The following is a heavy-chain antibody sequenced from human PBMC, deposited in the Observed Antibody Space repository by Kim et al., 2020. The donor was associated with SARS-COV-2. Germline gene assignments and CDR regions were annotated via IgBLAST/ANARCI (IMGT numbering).Heavy chain of an antibody. CDR3: ARSDFLGGFGELLRGHYYGMDV. D-gene: IGHD3-10*01. CDR1: GFTVSSNY. CDR2: IYSGGST. Sequence: GGSLRLSCAASGFTVSSNYMSWVRQAPGKGLEWVSVIYSGGSTYYADSVKGRFTISRHNSKNTLYLQMNSLRAEDTAVYYCARSDFLGGFGELLRGHYYGMDVWGQGTTVTVSS. J-gene: IGHJ6*02. V-gene: IGHV3-53*04.